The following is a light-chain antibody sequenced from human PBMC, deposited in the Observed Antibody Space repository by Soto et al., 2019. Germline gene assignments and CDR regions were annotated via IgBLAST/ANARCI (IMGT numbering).Light chain of an antibody. CDR1: QSISSY. CDR3: QQSYSIPLT. CDR2: AAS. J-gene: IGKJ4*01. V-gene: IGKV1-39*01. Sequence: DIQMTQSPSSLSASVGDRVTITCRASQSISSYLNWYQQKPGKAPKLLIYAASNLQSGVPSRFSGSGSGTDFTLTISSLQPEDFATYYCQQSYSIPLTVGGGTKVDIK.